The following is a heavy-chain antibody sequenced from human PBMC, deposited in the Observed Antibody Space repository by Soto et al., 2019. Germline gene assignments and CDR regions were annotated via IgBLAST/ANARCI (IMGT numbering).Heavy chain of an antibody. J-gene: IGHJ6*02. D-gene: IGHD3-16*01. Sequence: ASVKVSCKASGYTFTGYYMHWVRQAPGQGLEWMGWINPNSGGTNYAQKFQGRVTMTRDTSISTAYMELSRLRSDDTAVYYCARVHLGEYYYYGMDVWGQGTTVTVS. V-gene: IGHV1-2*02. CDR1: GYTFTGYY. CDR3: ARVHLGEYYYYGMDV. CDR2: INPNSGGT.